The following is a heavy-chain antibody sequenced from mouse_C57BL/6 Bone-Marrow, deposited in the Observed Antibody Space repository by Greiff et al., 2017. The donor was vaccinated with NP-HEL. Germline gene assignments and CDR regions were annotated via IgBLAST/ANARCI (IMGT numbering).Heavy chain of an antibody. CDR2: FHPYNDDT. CDR3: ARGDYYGSSPSRWSWFAD. V-gene: IGHV1-47*01. D-gene: IGHD1-1*01. J-gene: IGHJ3*01. CDR1: GYTFTTYP. Sequence: QVQLQQSGAELVKPGASVKMSCKASGYTFTTYPIEWMKQNHGKSLEWIGNFHPYNDDTKYNEKFKGKATLTVEKSSSTVYLELSRLTSDDSAVYYCARGDYYGSSPSRWSWFADWGQGTLVTGSA.